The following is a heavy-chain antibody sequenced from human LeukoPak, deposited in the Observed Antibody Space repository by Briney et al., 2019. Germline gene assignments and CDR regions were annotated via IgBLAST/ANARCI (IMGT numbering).Heavy chain of an antibody. CDR2: INHSGST. J-gene: IGHJ6*02. CDR3: ARDSLSIYGMDV. V-gene: IGHV4-34*01. D-gene: IGHD3-16*02. Sequence: SETLSLTCAVYGGSFSGYYWSWIRQPPGKGLEWIGEINHSGSTNYNPSLKSRVTISVDTSKNQFSLKLSSVTAADTAVYYCARDSLSIYGMDVWGQGTTVTVSS. CDR1: GGSFSGYY.